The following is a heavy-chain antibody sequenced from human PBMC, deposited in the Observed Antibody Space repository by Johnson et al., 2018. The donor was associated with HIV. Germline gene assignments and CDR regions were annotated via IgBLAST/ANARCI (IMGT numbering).Heavy chain of an antibody. V-gene: IGHV3-23*04. CDR2: ISGSGGST. CDR3: TRLPSGYSRDAFDI. J-gene: IGHJ3*02. CDR1: GFTFSSYA. Sequence: VQLVESGGGLVQPGGSLRLSCAASGFTFSSYAMSWVRQAPGKGLEWVPAISGSGGSTYYADSRKGRFTISRDNSKNTLHLQMNSLRAEDTAVYYCTRLPSGYSRDAFDIWGQGTMVTVSS. D-gene: IGHD5-18*01.